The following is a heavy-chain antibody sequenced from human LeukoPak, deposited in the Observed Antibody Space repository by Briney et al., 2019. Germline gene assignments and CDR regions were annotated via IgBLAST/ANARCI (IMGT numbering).Heavy chain of an antibody. CDR2: IKQDGSEK. CDR1: GFTFSTYW. J-gene: IGHJ4*02. Sequence: GGSLRLSCAASGFTFSTYWMTWVRQVRGKGLEGVANIKQDGSEKYYVDSVKGRFTISRDNAKNSLYLQMNSLRAEDTAVYYCASMGVERLSITGTTWFFDNWGQGTLVSVSS. D-gene: IGHD1-7*01. CDR3: ASMGVERLSITGTTWFFDN. V-gene: IGHV3-7*01.